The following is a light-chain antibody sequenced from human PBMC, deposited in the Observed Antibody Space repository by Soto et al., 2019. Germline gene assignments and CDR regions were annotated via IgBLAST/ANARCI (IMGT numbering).Light chain of an antibody. V-gene: IGKV1-5*03. CDR1: QSISSW. Sequence: DIQMTQSPSTLSASVGDRVTITCRASQSISSWVAWYQQKPRKAPNLLITKASTLESGVPSRFSGSGTGTEFTLTINSLQPDDFATYYCQQYKSFLGTFGQGTKVEIK. CDR2: KAS. CDR3: QQYKSFLGT. J-gene: IGKJ1*01.